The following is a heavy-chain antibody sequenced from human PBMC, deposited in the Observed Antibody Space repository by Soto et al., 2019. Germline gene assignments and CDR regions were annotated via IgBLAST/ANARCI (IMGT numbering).Heavy chain of an antibody. CDR3: ARGGIVLMVYAPYRNRGNYYYGMDV. V-gene: IGHV5-10-1*01. CDR2: IDPSDSYT. Sequence: PGESLKISCKGPGYSFTSYWISWVRQMPGKGLEWMGRIDPSDSYTNYSPSFQGHVTISADKSISTAYLQWSSLKASDTAMYYCARGGIVLMVYAPYRNRGNYYYGMDVWGQGTTVTVSS. J-gene: IGHJ6*02. CDR1: GYSFTSYW. D-gene: IGHD2-8*01.